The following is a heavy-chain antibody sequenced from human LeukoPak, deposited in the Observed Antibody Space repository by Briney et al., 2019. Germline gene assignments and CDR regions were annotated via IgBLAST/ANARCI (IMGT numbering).Heavy chain of an antibody. CDR3: AREISDAFDI. CDR1: GFTFSSYS. J-gene: IGHJ3*02. CDR2: ISSSSSYI. Sequence: GGSLRLSCAASGFTFSSYSMNWVRQAPGRGLEWVSSISSSSSYIYYADSVKGRFTISRDNAKNSLYLQMNSLRAEDTAVYYCAREISDAFDIWGQGTMVTVSS. V-gene: IGHV3-21*01.